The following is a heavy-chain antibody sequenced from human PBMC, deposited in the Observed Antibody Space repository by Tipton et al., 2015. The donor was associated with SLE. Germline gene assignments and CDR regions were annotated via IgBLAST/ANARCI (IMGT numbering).Heavy chain of an antibody. V-gene: IGHV4-38-2*02. J-gene: IGHJ5*02. CDR1: GYSISSGYY. Sequence: TLSLTCTVSGYSISSGYYWGWIRQPPGKGLEWIGYIYYGGSTYYNPSLKSRVTISVDTSKNQFSLKLSSVTAADTAVYYCAREYYDILTGLGPWGQGTLVTVSS. CDR2: IYYGGST. CDR3: AREYYDILTGLGP. D-gene: IGHD3-9*01.